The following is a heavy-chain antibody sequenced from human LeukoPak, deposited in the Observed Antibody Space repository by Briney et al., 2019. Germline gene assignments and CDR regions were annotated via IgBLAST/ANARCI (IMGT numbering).Heavy chain of an antibody. CDR1: GIPFSDAW. J-gene: IGHJ4*02. CDR2: MRSKRGGGTT. D-gene: IGHD3-10*01. CDR3: TTGFTVRGVMDY. Sequence: GGSLRLSCIVSGIPFSDAWMSWVRQAPGQGLEWVGRMRSKRGGGTTDYAAPVKGRFTISRDDSKNTLYLQMNSLKTEDTAVYYCTTGFTVRGVMDYWGQGTLVTVSS. V-gene: IGHV3-15*01.